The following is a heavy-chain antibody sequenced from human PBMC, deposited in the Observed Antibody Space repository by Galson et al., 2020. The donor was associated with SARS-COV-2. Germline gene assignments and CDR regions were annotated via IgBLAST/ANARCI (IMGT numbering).Heavy chain of an antibody. V-gene: IGHV1-69*04. CDR2: IIPILGIA. J-gene: IGHJ6*02. Sequence: SVKVSCKASGSTFSSYTISWVRQAPGQGLEWMGRIIPILGIANYAQKFQGRVTITADKSTSTAYMELSSLRSEDTAVYYCARDHPVTTAPSGYYYGMDVWGQGTTVTVSS. D-gene: IGHD4-4*01. CDR1: GSTFSSYT. CDR3: ARDHPVTTAPSGYYYGMDV.